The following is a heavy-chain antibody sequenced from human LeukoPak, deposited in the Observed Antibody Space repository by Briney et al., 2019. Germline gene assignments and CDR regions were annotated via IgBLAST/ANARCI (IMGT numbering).Heavy chain of an antibody. CDR3: AADTSGYSSGWYNQFDYYYGMDV. V-gene: IGHV1-58*02. J-gene: IGHJ6*02. D-gene: IGHD6-19*01. CDR1: GFTFTSSA. CDR2: IFVGSGNT. Sequence: GTSVTVSCKASGFTFTSSAMQWVRQARGQGLEWIGWIFVGSGNTNYAQKFQERVTITRDMSTSTAYMELSSLRSEDTAVYYCAADTSGYSSGWYNQFDYYYGMDVWGQGTTVTVSS.